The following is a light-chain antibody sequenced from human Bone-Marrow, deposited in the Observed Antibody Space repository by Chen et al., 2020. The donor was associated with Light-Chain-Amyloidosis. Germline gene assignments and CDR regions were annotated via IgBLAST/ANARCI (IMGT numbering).Light chain of an antibody. CDR1: QNINTW. CDR2: KAS. V-gene: IGKV1-5*03. Sequence: DIQMTQSPSTLSASVGDRVTITCRASQNINTWLAWYQQKPGKAPQFLIYKASNLESGVPSRFSGSGSGTEFTLTISSLQPDDFATYYCQQYNSFSPAFGHGTKVEV. CDR3: QQYNSFSPA. J-gene: IGKJ1*01.